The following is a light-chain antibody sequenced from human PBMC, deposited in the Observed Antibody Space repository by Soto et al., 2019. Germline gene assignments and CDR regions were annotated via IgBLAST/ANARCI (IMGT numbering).Light chain of an antibody. Sequence: QSVLTQPPSASGTPGQWVTISCSGSSSNIGSNTVNWYQQLPGTAPKLLIYSNNQRPSGVPDRFSGSKSGTSASLAISGLQSEDEADYYCAAWDDSLNGDVFGTGTKVTVL. CDR3: AAWDDSLNGDV. CDR2: SNN. J-gene: IGLJ1*01. V-gene: IGLV1-44*01. CDR1: SSNIGSNT.